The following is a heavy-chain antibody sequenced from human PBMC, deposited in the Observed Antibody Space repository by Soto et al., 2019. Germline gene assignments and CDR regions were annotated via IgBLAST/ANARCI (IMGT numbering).Heavy chain of an antibody. CDR3: ARDDPFDL. CDR1: GFTFGGFP. Sequence: GGSLRLSCKATGFTFGGFPMTWVRQAPGKGLQWVAAISGSGHSITYADAVTGRFTITRDNSKDTIYLQMNSLRHEDSAIYFCARDDPFDLWGQGTQVTVSS. J-gene: IGHJ4*02. V-gene: IGHV3-23*01. CDR2: ISGSGHSI.